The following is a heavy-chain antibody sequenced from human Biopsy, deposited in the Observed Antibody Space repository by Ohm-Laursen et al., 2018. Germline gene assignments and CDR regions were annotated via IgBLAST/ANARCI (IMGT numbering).Heavy chain of an antibody. J-gene: IGHJ4*02. Sequence: SETLSLTCTVSGYSISSDYRWGWIRQPPGKTLEWLGNIFKDGNTHYNPSLRSRLIISIDTSKNQLSLMMMSVSGADTAVYFCARVGSGWAPFDKWGPGTLVTVSS. V-gene: IGHV4-38-2*02. CDR3: ARVGSGWAPFDK. CDR2: IFKDGNT. D-gene: IGHD6-19*01. CDR1: GYSISSDYR.